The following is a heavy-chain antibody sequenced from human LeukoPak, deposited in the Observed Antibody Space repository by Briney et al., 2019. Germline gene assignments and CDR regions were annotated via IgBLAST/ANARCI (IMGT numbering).Heavy chain of an antibody. Sequence: SETLSLTCAVSGASISGSGYYWGWIRQPPGMELQWIGNIYHTGSTYYNASLQSRVTISIDTSKNQFSLKLSSVTAADTAVYFCARRAFYGDRFAEYFQHWGQGTLVTVSS. CDR3: ARRAFYGDRFAEYFQH. V-gene: IGHV4-39*01. D-gene: IGHD4-17*01. CDR1: GASISGSGYY. J-gene: IGHJ1*01. CDR2: IYHTGST.